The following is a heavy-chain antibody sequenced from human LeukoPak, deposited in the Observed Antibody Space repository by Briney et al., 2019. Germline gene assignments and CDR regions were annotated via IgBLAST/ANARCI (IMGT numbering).Heavy chain of an antibody. CDR1: GFTFSSYS. CDR3: ARGYSSGWYLTYYFDY. V-gene: IGHV3-21*01. J-gene: IGHJ4*02. CDR2: ISSSSSYI. Sequence: PGGSLRLSCAASGFTFSSYSMNWVRQAPGKGLEWVSSISSSSSYIYYADSVKGRFTISRDNAKNSLYLQMNSLRAEDTAVYYCARGYSSGWYLTYYFDYWGQGTLVTVSS. D-gene: IGHD6-19*01.